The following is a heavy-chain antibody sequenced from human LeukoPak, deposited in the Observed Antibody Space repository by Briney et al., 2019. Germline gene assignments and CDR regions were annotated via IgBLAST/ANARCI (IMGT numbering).Heavy chain of an antibody. CDR3: ARHPIGYCSGGSCGGYWYFDL. V-gene: IGHV7-4-1*02. J-gene: IGHJ2*01. CDR2: INTNTGNP. CDR1: GYTFTSYA. D-gene: IGHD2-15*01. Sequence: GASVKVSCKASGYTFTSYAMNWVRQAPGQGLEWMGWINTNTGNPTYAQGFTGRFVFSLDTSVSTAYLQISSLKAEDTAVYYCARHPIGYCSGGSCGGYWYFDLWGRGTLVTVSS.